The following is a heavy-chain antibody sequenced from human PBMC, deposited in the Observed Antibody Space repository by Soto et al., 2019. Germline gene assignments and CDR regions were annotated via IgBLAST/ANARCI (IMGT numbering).Heavy chain of an antibody. D-gene: IGHD5-12*01. Sequence: PGESLKISCKGSGYSFTSYWISWVRQMPGKGLEWMGRIDPSDSYTNYSPSFQGHVTISADKSISTAYLQWSSLKASDTAMYYCARHALLRSHSYYYYGMDVWGQGTTVTVSS. CDR2: IDPSDSYT. CDR3: ARHALLRSHSYYYYGMDV. CDR1: GYSFTSYW. J-gene: IGHJ6*02. V-gene: IGHV5-10-1*01.